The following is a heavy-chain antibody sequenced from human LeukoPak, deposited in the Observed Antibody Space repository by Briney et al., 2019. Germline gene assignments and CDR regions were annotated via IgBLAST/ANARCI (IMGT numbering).Heavy chain of an antibody. V-gene: IGHV3-7*01. CDR2: IKQDGSGK. CDR3: ARVTYGSGSYWDYYYYMDV. Sequence: PRGSLRLSCAASGFTFSSYWMSWVRQAPGKGLEWVANIKQDGSGKYYVDSVKGRFTISRDNAKNSLYLQMNSLRAEDTAVYYCARVTYGSGSYWDYYYYMDVWGKGTTVTVSS. J-gene: IGHJ6*03. D-gene: IGHD3-10*01. CDR1: GFTFSSYW.